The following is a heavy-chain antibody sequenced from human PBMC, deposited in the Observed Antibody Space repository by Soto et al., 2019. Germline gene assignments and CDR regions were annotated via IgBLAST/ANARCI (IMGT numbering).Heavy chain of an antibody. Sequence: QVQLQQSGPGLVKPSQTLSLTCAISGDSVSSTSASWNWIRQSPSRGLEWLVRTYYRSKWTNDYAVSVKSRITTNPDTSKNQFSLQLSSVNPEDTDMYSCVRGYSSSFDYWVQGTLVTVSS. D-gene: IGHD6-6*01. CDR3: VRGYSSSFDY. CDR2: TYYRSKWTN. CDR1: GDSVSSTSAS. J-gene: IGHJ4*02. V-gene: IGHV6-1*01.